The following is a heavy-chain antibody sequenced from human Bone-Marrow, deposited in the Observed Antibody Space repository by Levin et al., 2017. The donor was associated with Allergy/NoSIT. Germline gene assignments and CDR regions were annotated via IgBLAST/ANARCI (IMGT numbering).Heavy chain of an antibody. J-gene: IGHJ3*02. Sequence: GESLKISCAASGFTFSSSAMSWVRQAPGKGLEWVSSISAGDASTYYTDSVKGRLTVSRDNSKNTLYLQMNSLRAEDTALYYCAKVRRGLDAFDIWSQGTMVTVSS. V-gene: IGHV3-23*01. CDR3: AKVRRGLDAFDI. CDR1: GFTFSSSA. D-gene: IGHD3/OR15-3a*01. CDR2: ISAGDAST.